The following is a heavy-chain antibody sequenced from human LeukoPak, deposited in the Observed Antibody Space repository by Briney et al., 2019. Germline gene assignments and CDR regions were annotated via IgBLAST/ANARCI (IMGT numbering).Heavy chain of an antibody. V-gene: IGHV3-7*04. D-gene: IGHD4-17*01. CDR1: GFTFSSYW. J-gene: IGHJ5*02. Sequence: PVGSLRLSCAASGFTFSSYWMSWVRQAPGKGLEWVANIEQDGSEKYYVDSVKGRFTISRDNAKNSLYLQMNSLRAEDTAVYYCARDLHYGDYVDNWFDPWGQATVDTDSS. CDR3: ARDLHYGDYVDNWFDP. CDR2: IEQDGSEK.